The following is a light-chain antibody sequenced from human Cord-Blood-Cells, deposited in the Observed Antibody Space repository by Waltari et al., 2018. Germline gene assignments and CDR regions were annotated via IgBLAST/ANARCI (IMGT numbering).Light chain of an antibody. CDR3: CSYAGSYTLV. CDR2: DVS. CDR1: SSDVGGYNY. V-gene: IGLV2-11*01. Sequence: QSALTQPRSVSGSPGQSVTISCTGTSSDVGGYNYVSWYQQHPGKAPTLMIYDVSKRPSGVAAPFSGSMSGNTASLTISGRQAEDEADYCCCSYAGSYTLVFGGGTKLTVL. J-gene: IGLJ3*02.